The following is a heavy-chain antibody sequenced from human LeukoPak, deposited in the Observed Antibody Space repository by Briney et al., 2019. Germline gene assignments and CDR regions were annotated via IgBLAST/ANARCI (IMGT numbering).Heavy chain of an antibody. J-gene: IGHJ5*02. CDR3: ARGPPLFDP. Sequence: GSLRLSCAASGFTFSSYAMSWVRQAPGKGLEWVSAISGSGGSTHYADSVKGRFTISRDNAKNSLYLQINSLRAEDTAIYYCARGPPLFDPWGQGTLVTVSS. V-gene: IGHV3-23*01. CDR2: ISGSGGST. CDR1: GFTFSSYA.